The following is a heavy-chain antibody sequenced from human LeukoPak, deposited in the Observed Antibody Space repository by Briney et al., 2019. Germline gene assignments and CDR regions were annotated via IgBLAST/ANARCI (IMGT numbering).Heavy chain of an antibody. V-gene: IGHV3-7*01. J-gene: IGHJ4*02. Sequence: PGGSLRLSCAASGFTLSSYWMSWVRQAPGKGLEWVANIKQDGSEKYYVDSVKGRFTISRDNAKNSLYLQMNSLRVEDTAVYYCARGGYSFDYLGQGTLVTVSS. CDR3: ARGGYSFDY. CDR1: GFTLSSYW. CDR2: IKQDGSEK. D-gene: IGHD5-12*01.